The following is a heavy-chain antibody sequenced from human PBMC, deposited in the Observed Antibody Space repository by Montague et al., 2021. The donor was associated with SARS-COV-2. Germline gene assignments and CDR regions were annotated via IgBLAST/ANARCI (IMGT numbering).Heavy chain of an antibody. Sequence: SETLSLTCAVSGGSISGYYWSWIRQPPGKGLEWIADIYYSGSTNXNPSLKSRVTISLDTSKNQFSLKVSSVTAADTAVYYCARGGYYDYVFDIWGQGTMVTVSS. CDR1: GGSISGYY. CDR2: IYYSGST. CDR3: ARGGYYDYVFDI. J-gene: IGHJ3*02. V-gene: IGHV4-59*01. D-gene: IGHD3-22*01.